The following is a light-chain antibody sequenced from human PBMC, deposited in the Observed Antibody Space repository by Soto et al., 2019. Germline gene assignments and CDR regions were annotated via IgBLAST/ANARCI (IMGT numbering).Light chain of an antibody. J-gene: IGLJ1*01. CDR1: SSDLGRYNY. CDR3: CSFTSSITDV. V-gene: IGLV2-14*01. CDR2: EVS. Sequence: QSALTQPASVSGSPGQSITISCTGTSSDLGRYNYVSWYQQHPGKAPKLIIYEVSNRPSGVSNRFSGSKSGNTASLTISGLQAEDESDYYCCSFTSSITDVFGTGTKLTVL.